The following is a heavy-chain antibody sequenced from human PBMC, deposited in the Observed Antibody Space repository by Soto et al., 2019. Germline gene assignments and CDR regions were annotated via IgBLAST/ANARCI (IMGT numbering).Heavy chain of an antibody. J-gene: IGHJ3*02. D-gene: IGHD7-27*01. CDR1: GFTFDDYA. CDR3: AKDWGHRSKDALDI. V-gene: IGHV3-9*01. CDR2: ISWNSGSI. Sequence: GGSLRLSCAASGFTFDDYAMHWVRQAPGKGLEWVSGISWNSGSIGYADSVKGRFTISRDNAKNSLYLQMNSLRAEDTALYYCAKDWGHRSKDALDIWGQGTMVTVSS.